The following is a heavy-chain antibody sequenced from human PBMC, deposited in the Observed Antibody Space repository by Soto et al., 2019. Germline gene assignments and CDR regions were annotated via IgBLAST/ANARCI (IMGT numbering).Heavy chain of an antibody. CDR3: ARDQSPWGSGYFGWYLF. CDR2: ISAYNGNT. V-gene: IGHV1-18*01. D-gene: IGHD3-22*01. CDR1: GYTFTSYG. J-gene: IGHJ4*02. Sequence: ASVKVSCKASGYTFTSYGISWVRQAPGQGLEWMGWISAYNGNTNYAQKLQGRVTMTTDTSTSTAYMGLRSLRSDDTAVYYCARDQSPWGSGYFGWYLFWGQGTLVTVSS.